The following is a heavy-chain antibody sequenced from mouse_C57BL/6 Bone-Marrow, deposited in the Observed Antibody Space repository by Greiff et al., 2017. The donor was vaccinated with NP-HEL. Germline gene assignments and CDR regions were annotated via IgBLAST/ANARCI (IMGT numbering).Heavy chain of an antibody. J-gene: IGHJ3*01. CDR3: ARHPIYYDYDAGFAF. CDR1: GFTFSSYG. Sequence: EVKLVESGGDLVKPGGSLKLSCAASGFTFSSYGMSWVRQTPDKRLEWVATIRSGGSYTYYPDSVKGRFTISRDNAKNTLYLQMSSLKSEDAAMYYCARHPIYYDYDAGFAFWGQGTLVTVSA. V-gene: IGHV5-6*01. CDR2: IRSGGSYT. D-gene: IGHD2-4*01.